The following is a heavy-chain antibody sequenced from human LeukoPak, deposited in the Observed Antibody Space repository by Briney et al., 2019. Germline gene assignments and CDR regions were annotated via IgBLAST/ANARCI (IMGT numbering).Heavy chain of an antibody. CDR2: LYWDDDK. J-gene: IGHJ4*02. D-gene: IGHD3-10*01. CDR1: GFSLSTSGVG. CDR3: AGGSGRTFDY. Sequence: SGPTLVKPTQPLTLTCTFSGFSLSTSGVGVGWIRQPPGKALEWLALLYWDDDKRYSPSLESRLTLTKDTSRNQVVLKMTNMDPVDTATYYCAGGSGRTFDYWGQGTLVTVSS. V-gene: IGHV2-5*02.